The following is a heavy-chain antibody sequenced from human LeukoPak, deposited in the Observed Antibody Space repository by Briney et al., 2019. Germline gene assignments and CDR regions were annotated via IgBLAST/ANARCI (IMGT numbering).Heavy chain of an antibody. CDR2: INHSGST. Sequence: SSETLSLTCAVYGGSFSGYYWSWIRQPPGKGLEWIGEINHSGSTNYNPSLKSRVTISVDTSKNQFSLKLTSVTAADTAVYYCARHRPAIPGFDYWGQGALVTVSS. CDR3: ARHRPAIPGFDY. D-gene: IGHD2-21*01. CDR1: GGSFSGYY. V-gene: IGHV4-34*01. J-gene: IGHJ4*02.